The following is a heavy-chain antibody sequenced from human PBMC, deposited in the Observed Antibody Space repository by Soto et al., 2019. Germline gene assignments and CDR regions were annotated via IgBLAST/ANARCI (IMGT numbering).Heavy chain of an antibody. D-gene: IGHD3-22*01. J-gene: IGHJ3*02. CDR2: IYYSGST. CDR1: GGSVSSGSNY. Sequence: QVQLQESGPGLVKPSETLSLTCTVSGGSVSSGSNYWSWTRQPPGKGLEWIGYIYYSGSTNYNPSRKSRVTISVDTSKNQFSLKLSSVTAADTAVYYCARDLGAYDCISIGAFDIWGQGTMVTVSS. V-gene: IGHV4-61*01. CDR3: ARDLGAYDCISIGAFDI.